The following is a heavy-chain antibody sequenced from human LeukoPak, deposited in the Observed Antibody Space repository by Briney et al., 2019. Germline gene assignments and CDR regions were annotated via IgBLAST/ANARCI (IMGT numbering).Heavy chain of an antibody. CDR3: ARMYSGIHYVVLNFES. CDR1: GDSISSSSYY. Sequence: PSETLSLTCTVSGDSISSSSYYWAWIRQPPGKGLEWIGSIYYSGNTFYNPPLKSRVTISVDTSKNQFSLKLSSVTAADTAVYYCARMYSGIHYVVLNFESWGQGTLVTVSS. D-gene: IGHD1-26*01. V-gene: IGHV4-39*01. J-gene: IGHJ4*02. CDR2: IYYSGNT.